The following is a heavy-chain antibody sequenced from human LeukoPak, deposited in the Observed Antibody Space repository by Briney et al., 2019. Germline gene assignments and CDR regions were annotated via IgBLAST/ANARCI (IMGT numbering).Heavy chain of an antibody. CDR2: ISSSGSTI. Sequence: GGSLRLSCAASGFTFSSYEMNWVRQAPGKGLEWVSYISSSGSTIYYADSVKGRLTISRDNAKNSLYLQMNSLRAEDTAVYYCARAPGCSGGSCYDAFDIWGQGTMVTVSS. J-gene: IGHJ3*02. CDR3: ARAPGCSGGSCYDAFDI. V-gene: IGHV3-48*03. D-gene: IGHD2-15*01. CDR1: GFTFSSYE.